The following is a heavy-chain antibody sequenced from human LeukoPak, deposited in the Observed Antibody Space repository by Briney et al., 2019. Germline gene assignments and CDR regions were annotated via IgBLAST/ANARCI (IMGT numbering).Heavy chain of an antibody. D-gene: IGHD1-14*01. J-gene: IGHJ4*02. V-gene: IGHV3-33*01. CDR1: GFTFSNYD. Sequence: GGSLRLSCAASGFTFSNYDMHWVRQAPGKGLEWVAVIWYDGSNKYYADSVKGRFTASRDNSKNTLYLQMNSLRAEDTAVYYCARDTTTLVAFDYWGQGTLVTVSS. CDR3: ARDTTTLVAFDY. CDR2: IWYDGSNK.